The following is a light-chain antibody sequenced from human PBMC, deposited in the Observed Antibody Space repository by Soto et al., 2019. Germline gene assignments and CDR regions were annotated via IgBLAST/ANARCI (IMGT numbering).Light chain of an antibody. J-gene: IGLJ3*02. CDR2: DVS. Sequence: SALAQPSSLSGSPGQSITISCTGTSSDVGGYNYVSWYQQHPGKAPKLMIYDVSNRPSGVSNRFSGSKSGNTASLTISGLQAEDEADYYCSSYTSSSTLWVFGGGTKVTVL. CDR3: SSYTSSSTLWV. CDR1: SSDVGGYNY. V-gene: IGLV2-14*01.